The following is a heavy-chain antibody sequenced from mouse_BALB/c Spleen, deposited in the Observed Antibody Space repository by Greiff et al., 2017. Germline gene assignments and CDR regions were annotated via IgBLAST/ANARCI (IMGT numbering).Heavy chain of an antibody. V-gene: IGHV2-2*02. CDR3: ALVYGNDAMDY. Sequence: VQLVESGPGLVQPSQSLSITCTASGFSFTSYGVHWVRQSPGKGLEWLGVIWSGGSTDYNAAFISRLSIIKDNSKSQVFFKMNSLQANDTAIYYCALVYGNDAMDYWGQGTSVTVSS. D-gene: IGHD2-10*02. J-gene: IGHJ4*01. CDR1: GFSFTSYG. CDR2: IWSGGST.